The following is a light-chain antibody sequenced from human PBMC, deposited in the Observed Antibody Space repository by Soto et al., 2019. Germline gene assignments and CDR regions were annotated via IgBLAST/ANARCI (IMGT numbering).Light chain of an antibody. CDR2: DAS. CDR1: QSIRNW. Sequence: DIQMTQSPSTLSASVGDRVTITCRASQSIRNWLAWYQQKPGKVPKLLIYDASSLASGVPSRFSGSGSGTEFTLTITSLQPDDFATYYCQQYNSYSSWTFGQGTKVDI. V-gene: IGKV1-5*01. CDR3: QQYNSYSSWT. J-gene: IGKJ1*01.